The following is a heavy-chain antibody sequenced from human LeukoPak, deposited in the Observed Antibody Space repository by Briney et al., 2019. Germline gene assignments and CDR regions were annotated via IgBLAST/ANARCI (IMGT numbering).Heavy chain of an antibody. CDR1: GGSISSYY. CDR3: ARQGSGWLQVDY. J-gene: IGHJ4*02. CDR2: IYYSGST. V-gene: IGHV4-59*08. D-gene: IGHD5-24*01. Sequence: SETLSLTCTVSGGSISSYYWSWIRQPPGKGLEWIGYIYYSGSTNYNPSLKSRVTISLDTSKNQFSLKLSSVTAADTAVYYCARQGSGWLQVDYWGQGTLVTVSS.